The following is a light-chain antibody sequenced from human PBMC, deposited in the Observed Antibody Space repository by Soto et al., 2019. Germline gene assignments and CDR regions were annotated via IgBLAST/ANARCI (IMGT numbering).Light chain of an antibody. CDR3: SSYAGNNNVV. J-gene: IGLJ2*01. V-gene: IGLV2-8*01. CDR1: SSDVGGYTY. Sequence: QSALTQPPSASGSPGQSVTISCTGTSSDVGGYTYVSWYQQHPGKAPKLIIYEVTKRPSGVPDRFSGSKSGSTASLTVSGLQAEDEAGYYCSSYAGNNNVVFGGGTKVTVL. CDR2: EVT.